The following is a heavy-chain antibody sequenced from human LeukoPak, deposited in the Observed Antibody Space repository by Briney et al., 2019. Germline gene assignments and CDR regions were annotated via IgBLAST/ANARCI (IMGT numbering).Heavy chain of an antibody. Sequence: PGGSLRLSCAASGFTFSSYAMSWVRQAPGKGLEWVSAISGSGGSTYYADSVKGRFTISRDNSKNTLYLQMNSLRAEDTAVYYCAKEGSSLPGHKAYYGMDVWGKGTTVTFSS. V-gene: IGHV3-23*01. CDR1: GFTFSSYA. J-gene: IGHJ6*04. D-gene: IGHD2-2*01. CDR3: AKEGSSLPGHKAYYGMDV. CDR2: ISGSGGST.